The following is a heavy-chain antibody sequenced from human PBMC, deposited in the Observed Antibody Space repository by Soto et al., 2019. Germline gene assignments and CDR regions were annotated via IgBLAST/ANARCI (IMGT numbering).Heavy chain of an antibody. CDR1: GFTFSSYA. CDR3: AKDRTAVYGDYYYFDY. J-gene: IGHJ4*02. D-gene: IGHD4-17*01. V-gene: IGHV3-23*01. CDR2: ISGSGGST. Sequence: EVQLLESGGGLVQPGGSLRLSCAASGFTFSSYAMSWVRQAPGKGLEWVSAISGSGGSTYYADSVKGRFTISRDNSKNTLYLQMNSLRAEDTAVYYCAKDRTAVYGDYYYFDYWGQGTLVTVSS.